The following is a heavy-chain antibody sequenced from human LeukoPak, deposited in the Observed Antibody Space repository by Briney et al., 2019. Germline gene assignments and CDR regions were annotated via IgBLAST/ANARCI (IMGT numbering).Heavy chain of an antibody. Sequence: SETLSLTCAVYGGSFSGYYWSWIRQPPGKGLEWIGYIYYSGSTNYNPSLKSRVTISVDTSKNQFSLKLSSVTAADTAVYYCARSQYYYDSQPQGYWGQGTLVTVSS. J-gene: IGHJ4*02. CDR2: IYYSGST. D-gene: IGHD3-22*01. CDR3: ARSQYYYDSQPQGY. CDR1: GGSFSGYY. V-gene: IGHV4-59*01.